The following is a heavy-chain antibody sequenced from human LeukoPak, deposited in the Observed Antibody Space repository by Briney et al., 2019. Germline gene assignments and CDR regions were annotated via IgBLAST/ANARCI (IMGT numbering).Heavy chain of an antibody. V-gene: IGHV1-18*01. CDR2: VSAHNGNT. D-gene: IGHD2-8*01. CDR1: GYTFTSYG. J-gene: IGHJ4*02. CDR3: ARDSSTGTVLMVYARDFDY. Sequence: ASVKVSCKASGYTFTSYGISWVRQAPGQGLEWMGWVSAHNGNTNYAQKLQGRVTMTTDTSTSTAYMELRSLRSDDTAVYYCARDSSTGTVLMVYARDFDYWGQGTLVTVSS.